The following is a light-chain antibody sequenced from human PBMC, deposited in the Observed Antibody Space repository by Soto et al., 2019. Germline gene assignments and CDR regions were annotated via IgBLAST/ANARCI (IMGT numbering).Light chain of an antibody. CDR3: QQYECFTRT. V-gene: IGKV1-5*03. J-gene: IGKJ1*01. CDR2: KAS. CDR1: QSINNW. Sequence: DIQMTQSPSTLSASVGDRVTITCRASQSINNWLAWYQQKPGKAPKLFIFKASTLEIGVPSRFSGSGSGTEYTLSISSLQHHHFATSYCQQYECFTRTFGQGTKVEIK.